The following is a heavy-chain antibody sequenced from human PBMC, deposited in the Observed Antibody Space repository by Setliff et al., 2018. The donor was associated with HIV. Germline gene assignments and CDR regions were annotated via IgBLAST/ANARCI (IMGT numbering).Heavy chain of an antibody. CDR1: GGSIGGYY. V-gene: IGHV4-4*08. D-gene: IGHD3-10*01. Sequence: SETLSLTCTVSGGSIGGYYWSWIRQPPGTGLEWLGCIYSGGSTYYNPSLESRVTISLDTSKNQFSLRLTSVTAADTAVYYCARVRSYGSAYDAFDVWGPGTMVTVSS. CDR3: ARVRSYGSAYDAFDV. CDR2: IYSGGST. J-gene: IGHJ3*01.